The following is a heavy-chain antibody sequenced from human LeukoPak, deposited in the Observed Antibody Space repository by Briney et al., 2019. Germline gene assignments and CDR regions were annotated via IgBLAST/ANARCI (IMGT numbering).Heavy chain of an antibody. CDR3: ARQYGPYYEDAFDI. CDR1: GYIYTSYW. Sequence: GESLKISCNSSGYIYTSYWIGWVRQMPGKGLEWMGIIYPGDSDTRYSPSFQGQVTISADKSISTAYLQWSSLKASDTAMYYCARQYGPYYEDAFDIWGQGTMVTVSS. J-gene: IGHJ3*02. D-gene: IGHD3-3*01. V-gene: IGHV5-51*01. CDR2: IYPGDSDT.